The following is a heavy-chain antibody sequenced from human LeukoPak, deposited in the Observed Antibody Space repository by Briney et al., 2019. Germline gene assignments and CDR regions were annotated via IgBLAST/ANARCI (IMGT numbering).Heavy chain of an antibody. Sequence: SETLSLTCTVSGGSISSSSYYWGWIRQPPGKGLEWIGSIYYSGSTYYNPSLKSRVTISVDTSKNQFSLKLSSVTAADTAVYYCARLSEVRLVRSFDYWGQGTLVTVSS. D-gene: IGHD6-19*01. J-gene: IGHJ4*02. CDR3: ARLSEVRLVRSFDY. V-gene: IGHV4-39*07. CDR1: GGSISSSSYY. CDR2: IYYSGST.